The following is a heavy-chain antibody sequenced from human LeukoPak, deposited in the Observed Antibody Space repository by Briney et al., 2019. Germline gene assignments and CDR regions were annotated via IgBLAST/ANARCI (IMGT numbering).Heavy chain of an antibody. Sequence: GGSLRLSCAASGFTFSSYGMRWVRQAPDKGLEWVAAIRYDGSNKYYADSVKGRFTISRDNSKHTPYQQMNSLRTEDTAVYYCAKGAAAGKYYFDYWGQGTLVSVFS. CDR1: GFTFSSYG. D-gene: IGHD6-13*01. J-gene: IGHJ4*02. CDR2: IRYDGSNK. CDR3: AKGAAAGKYYFDY. V-gene: IGHV3-30*02.